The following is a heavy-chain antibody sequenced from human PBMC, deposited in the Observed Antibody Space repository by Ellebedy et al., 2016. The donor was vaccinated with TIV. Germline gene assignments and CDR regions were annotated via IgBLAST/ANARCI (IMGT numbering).Heavy chain of an antibody. CDR3: ARDEGNDILTMYFQL. CDR1: GGSIISYY. D-gene: IGHD3-9*01. Sequence: MPSETLSLTCTVSGGSIISYYWTWIRQPAGKGLEWIGRIYTSGSTNDNPSLKSRVTMSVDPSKNQFSLKLKSVTAADTAVYYCARDEGNDILTMYFQLWGQGTLVTVSS. V-gene: IGHV4-4*07. CDR2: IYTSGST. J-gene: IGHJ1*01.